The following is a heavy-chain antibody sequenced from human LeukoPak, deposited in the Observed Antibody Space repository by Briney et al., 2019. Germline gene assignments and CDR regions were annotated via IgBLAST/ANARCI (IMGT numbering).Heavy chain of an antibody. J-gene: IGHJ5*02. D-gene: IGHD1-26*01. CDR2: INPNSAGT. V-gene: IGHV1-2*02. CDR3: ARVGPTKNWFDP. CDR1: GYTFNGYY. Sequence: ASVKVSCKASGYTFNGYYMHWVRQAPGQGLEGMGWINPNSAGTNYAQKFQGRVTITRDTSISTAYVELSSLKSDDTAVYYCARVGPTKNWFDPWGQGTLVTVSS.